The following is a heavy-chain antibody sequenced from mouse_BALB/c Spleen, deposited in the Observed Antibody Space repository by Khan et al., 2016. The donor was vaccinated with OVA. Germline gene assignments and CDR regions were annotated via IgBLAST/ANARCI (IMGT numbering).Heavy chain of an antibody. D-gene: IGHD2-1*01. Sequence: EVQLQESGTELVRPGALVKLSCKASGFNIKDYYMNWVKQRPEQGLEWIGWIDPENDDTIYDPKFQGKASITADISSNTAYLQLSSLTSEDTAVYYCVRLGYGNFCFAYWGQGTLVTVSA. J-gene: IGHJ3*01. CDR3: VRLGYGNFCFAY. V-gene: IGHV14-1*02. CDR1: GFNIKDYY. CDR2: IDPENDDT.